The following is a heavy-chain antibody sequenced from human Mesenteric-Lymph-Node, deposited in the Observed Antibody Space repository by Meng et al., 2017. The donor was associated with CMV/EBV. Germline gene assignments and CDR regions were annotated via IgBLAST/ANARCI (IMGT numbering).Heavy chain of an antibody. CDR1: GYTFTSYY. Sequence: ASVKVSCKASGYTFTSYYMHWVRQAPGQGLEWMGIINPSGGSTSYAQKFQGRVTMTRDTSTSTAFLELRSLTSDDTAVYYCARDLAGAGSAFDVWGQGTMVTVSS. V-gene: IGHV1-46*01. CDR2: INPSGGST. J-gene: IGHJ3*01. CDR3: ARDLAGAGSAFDV. D-gene: IGHD6-13*01.